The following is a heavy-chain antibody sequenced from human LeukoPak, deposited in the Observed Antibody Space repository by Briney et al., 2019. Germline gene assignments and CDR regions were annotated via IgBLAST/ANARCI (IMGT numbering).Heavy chain of an antibody. J-gene: IGHJ4*02. CDR3: ARGRGGPPFDY. CDR1: GFSFRGYG. V-gene: IGHV3-64*02. Sequence: GGSLRLSCAASGFSFRGYGMHWARQAPGKGLEYVSAISADGGTTYYADSVKDRFIISRDNAENTLYLQMGSLRDEDMAVYYCARGRGGPPFDYWGQGTLVIVSS. CDR2: ISADGGTT.